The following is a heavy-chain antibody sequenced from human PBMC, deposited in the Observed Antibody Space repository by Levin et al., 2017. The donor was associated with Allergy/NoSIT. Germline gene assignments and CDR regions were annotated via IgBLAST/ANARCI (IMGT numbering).Heavy chain of an antibody. J-gene: IGHJ4*02. CDR2: IYSGGST. V-gene: IGHV3-53*01. CDR3: ARVPTLGYSSSG. Sequence: PGGSLRLSCAASGFTVSSNYMSWVRQAPGKGLEWVSVIYSGGSTYYADSVKGRFTISRDYSKNTLYLQMNSLRAEDTAVYYCARVPTLGYSSSGWGQGTLVTVSS. D-gene: IGHD6-6*01. CDR1: GFTVSSNY.